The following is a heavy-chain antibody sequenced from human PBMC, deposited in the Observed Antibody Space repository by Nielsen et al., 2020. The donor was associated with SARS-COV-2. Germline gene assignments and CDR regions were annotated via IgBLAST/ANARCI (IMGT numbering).Heavy chain of an antibody. CDR3: ARTADDSSGYYHYYYGMDV. J-gene: IGHJ6*02. D-gene: IGHD3-22*01. CDR2: ISSSSSYI. Sequence: QAPGKGLEWVSSISSSSSYIYYADSVKGRFTISRDNAKNSLYLQMNSLRAEDTAVYYCARTADDSSGYYHYYYGMDVWGQGTTVTVSS. V-gene: IGHV3-21*01.